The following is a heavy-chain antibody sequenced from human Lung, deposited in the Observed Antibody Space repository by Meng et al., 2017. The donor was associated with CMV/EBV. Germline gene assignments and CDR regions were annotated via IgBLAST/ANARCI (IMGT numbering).Heavy chain of an antibody. J-gene: IGHJ6*02. CDR1: GFNFRIYG. V-gene: IGHV3-21*04. CDR3: TRRGEGPAAMFNGMDV. CDR2: ITGNGLYI. Sequence: SXAASGFNFRIYGMHWVRQLPGKGLEWVSSITGNGLYIYYADAVKGRFTLSRDNAKNSLYLQINSLRAEDTAVYYCTRRGEGPAAMFNGMDVWGQGXTVTVSS. D-gene: IGHD2-2*01.